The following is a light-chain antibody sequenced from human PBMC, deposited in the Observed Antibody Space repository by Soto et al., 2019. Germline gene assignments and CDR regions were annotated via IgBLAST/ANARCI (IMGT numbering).Light chain of an antibody. V-gene: IGKV3-15*01. CDR2: GAS. CDR3: QQYDNWPPLT. J-gene: IGKJ4*01. CDR1: QSVSSSY. Sequence: EIVLTQSPGTLSVSPGERATLSCRASQSVSSSYLAWHQQKPGQAPRLLIYGASTRATGVPARFSGSGSGTEFTLTISTLQSEDFAVYYCQQYDNWPPLTFGGGTKVDI.